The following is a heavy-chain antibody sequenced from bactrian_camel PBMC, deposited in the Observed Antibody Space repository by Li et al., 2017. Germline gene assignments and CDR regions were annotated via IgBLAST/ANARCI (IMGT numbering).Heavy chain of an antibody. CDR2: IEGDGST. D-gene: IGHD1*01. V-gene: IGHV3S1*01. CDR1: GYTDSTAC. J-gene: IGHJ4*01. CDR3: AAGACWVVGGRELVQYYYDY. Sequence: HVQLVESGGGSVQAGGSLRLSCATGGYTDSTACMAWVRQSPGKEREEVATIEGDGSTTYADSVKGRFTISTDNVKNILYLQMNSLKPEDTAMYYCAAGACWVVGGRELVQYYYDYWGQGTQVTVS.